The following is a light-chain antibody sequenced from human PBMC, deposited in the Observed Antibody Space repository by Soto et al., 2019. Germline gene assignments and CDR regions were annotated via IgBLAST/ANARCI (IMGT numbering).Light chain of an antibody. CDR1: QSVTTR. CDR3: QQYGGSPIT. CDR2: GAS. Sequence: EIVFTQSPGTLSLSPGERVTLSCRASQSVTTRLAWYQHKPGQAPTLLMSGASNRASGVPVRFSGSGSGTDFTLTITRLEPEDFALYYCQQYGGSPITFGLGTRLEIK. V-gene: IGKV3-20*01. J-gene: IGKJ5*01.